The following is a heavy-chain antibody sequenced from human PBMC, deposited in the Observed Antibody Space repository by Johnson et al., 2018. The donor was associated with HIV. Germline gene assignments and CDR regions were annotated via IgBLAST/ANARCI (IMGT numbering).Heavy chain of an antibody. V-gene: IGHV3-20*04. D-gene: IGHD3-16*02. CDR2: INWNGGST. Sequence: EMQLVESGGGVVRPGGSLRLSCAASGFTFDDYGMSWVRQAPGKGLEWVSGINWNGGSTGYADSVKGRFTISRDNSKNTLYLQMNSLRAEDTGVYYCAKVGAFTFGGVIVLPSVAFDIWGQGTMITVSS. CDR3: AKVGAFTFGGVIVLPSVAFDI. J-gene: IGHJ3*02. CDR1: GFTFDDYG.